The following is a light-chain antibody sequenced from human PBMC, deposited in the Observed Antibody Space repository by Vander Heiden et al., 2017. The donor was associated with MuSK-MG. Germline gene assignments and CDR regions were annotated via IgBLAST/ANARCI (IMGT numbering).Light chain of an antibody. CDR3: HQRRNPQFT. CDR2: DAS. J-gene: IGKJ3*01. V-gene: IGKV3-11*01. Sequence: EIVLTQSPATLSLSPGERATLSCRASQSVSSYLSWYQQKPGQTPRLLIYDASTSATRIPARLSGSGSGTDFTITILIPDPEDIAVYYCHQRRNPQFTFGHGTKVDIK. CDR1: QSVSSY.